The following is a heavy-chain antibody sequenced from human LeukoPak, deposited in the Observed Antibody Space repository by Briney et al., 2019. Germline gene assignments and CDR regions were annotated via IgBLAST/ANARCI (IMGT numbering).Heavy chain of an antibody. V-gene: IGHV4-39*01. J-gene: IGHJ4*02. D-gene: IGHD3-22*01. CDR1: GGSISSSSYY. CDR2: IYYSGST. CDR3: ARAGDNSGYSDY. Sequence: TTSETLSLTCTVSGGSISSSSYYWGWIRQPPGKGLEWIGSIYYSGSTYYNPSLKSRVTISVDTSKNQCSLKLSSVTAADTAVYYCARAGDNSGYSDYWGQGTLVTVSS.